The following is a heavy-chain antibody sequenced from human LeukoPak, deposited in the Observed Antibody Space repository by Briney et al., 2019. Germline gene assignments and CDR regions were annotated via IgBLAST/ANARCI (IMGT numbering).Heavy chain of an antibody. CDR2: ISGSGGST. J-gene: IGHJ4*02. V-gene: IGHV3-23*01. CDR1: GFTFSSYA. CDR3: AKVTSDGYCSSTSCQSAVDY. Sequence: PGGSLRLSCAASGFTFSSYAMSWVRQAPGKGLEWVSAISGSGGSTYYADSVGGRFTISRDNSKNTLYLQMNSLRAEDTAVYYCAKVTSDGYCSSTSCQSAVDYWGQGTLVTVSS. D-gene: IGHD2-2*01.